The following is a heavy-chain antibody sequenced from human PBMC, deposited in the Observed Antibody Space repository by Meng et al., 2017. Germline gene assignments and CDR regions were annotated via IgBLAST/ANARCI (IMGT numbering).Heavy chain of an antibody. Sequence: GESLKISCAASGFTFSDYYMSWIRQAPGKGLEWVSYISSSGSTIYYADSVKGRFTISRDNAKNSLYLQMNSLRAEDTAVYYCARDRRIYDSSGYYSSVNVIFDYWGQGTLVTVSS. CDR2: ISSSGSTI. D-gene: IGHD3-22*01. CDR1: GFTFSDYY. CDR3: ARDRRIYDSSGYYSSVNVIFDY. V-gene: IGHV3-11*04. J-gene: IGHJ4*02.